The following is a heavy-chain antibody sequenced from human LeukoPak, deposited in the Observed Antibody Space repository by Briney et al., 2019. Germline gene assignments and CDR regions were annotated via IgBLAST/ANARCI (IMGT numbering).Heavy chain of an antibody. V-gene: IGHV4-38-2*02. CDR1: GYSISSGYY. D-gene: IGHD6-13*01. Sequence: SETLSLTCTVSGYSISSGYYWSWIRQPPGKGLEWIGEINHSGSTNYNPSLKSRVTISVDTSKNQFSLKLSSVTAADTAVYYCARRGYSSSWYTERWFDPWGQGTLVTVSS. CDR3: ARRGYSSSWYTERWFDP. CDR2: INHSGST. J-gene: IGHJ5*02.